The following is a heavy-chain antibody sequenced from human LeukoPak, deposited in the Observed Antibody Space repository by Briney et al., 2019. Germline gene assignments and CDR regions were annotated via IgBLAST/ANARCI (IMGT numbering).Heavy chain of an antibody. CDR3: AKKLPGSWTTAFDY. D-gene: IGHD6-13*01. Sequence: PGGSLRLSCAASGFTFSIYGMHWVRQAPGKGLEWVAVMSYDGSNEYYADSVKGRFTISRDNSKNTLYLQMNSLRAEDTAVYYCAKKLPGSWTTAFDYWGQGTLVTVSS. V-gene: IGHV3-30*18. J-gene: IGHJ4*02. CDR2: MSYDGSNE. CDR1: GFTFSIYG.